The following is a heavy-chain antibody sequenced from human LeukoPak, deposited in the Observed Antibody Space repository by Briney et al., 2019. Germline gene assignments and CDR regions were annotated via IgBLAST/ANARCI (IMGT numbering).Heavy chain of an antibody. V-gene: IGHV3-30*03. CDR1: GFTFSSYS. CDR2: ISYDGSNK. CDR3: ARDYSSSSGSYYYYGMDV. J-gene: IGHJ6*02. Sequence: PGGSLRLSCAASGFTFSSYSVNWVRQAPGKGLEWVAVISYDGSNKYYADSVKGRFTISRDNSKNTLYLQMNSLRAEDTAVYYCARDYSSSSGSYYYYGMDVWGQGTTVTVSS. D-gene: IGHD6-6*01.